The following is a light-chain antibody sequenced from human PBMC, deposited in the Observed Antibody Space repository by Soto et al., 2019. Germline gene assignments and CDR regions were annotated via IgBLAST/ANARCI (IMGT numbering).Light chain of an antibody. J-gene: IGLJ2*01. CDR1: SSDVGGYNY. Sequence: QSVLTQPASVSGSPGQSITISCTGTSSDVGGYNYVSWYQQYPGKAPKLMIYDVSNRPSGVSNRFSGSKSGNTASLTISGLQAEDEADYYCSSYTSSSTLDVVFGGGTKVTVL. CDR2: DVS. V-gene: IGLV2-14*01. CDR3: SSYTSSSTLDVV.